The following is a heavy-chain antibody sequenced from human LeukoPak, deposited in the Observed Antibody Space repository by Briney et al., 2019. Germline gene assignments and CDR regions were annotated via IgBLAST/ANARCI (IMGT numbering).Heavy chain of an antibody. J-gene: IGHJ4*02. Sequence: QTGGSLRLSCAASGFTFSSYWMHWVRQAPGKGLVWVSRINTDGSSTIYADSVKGRFTISRDNAKNTLYLQMNSLRAEDTAVYYCARDGAPFYDSSGYYSYYFDYWGQGTLVTVSS. V-gene: IGHV3-74*01. CDR2: INTDGSST. D-gene: IGHD3-22*01. CDR1: GFTFSSYW. CDR3: ARDGAPFYDSSGYYSYYFDY.